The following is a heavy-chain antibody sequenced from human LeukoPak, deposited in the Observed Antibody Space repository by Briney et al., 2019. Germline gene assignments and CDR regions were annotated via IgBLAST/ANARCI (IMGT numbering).Heavy chain of an antibody. CDR3: ARGWDYDSGGRPTAYVY. Sequence: GASVKVSCKDSGGTFSNYAINWVRQAPGQGLEWMGGIIPIFGTANYAQKFQGKATITADESTSTAYMELSSLRSEDTAIYYCARGWDYDSGGRPTAYVYWGQGTLVSVSS. D-gene: IGHD3-22*01. J-gene: IGHJ4*02. CDR1: GGTFSNYA. V-gene: IGHV1-69*13. CDR2: IIPIFGTA.